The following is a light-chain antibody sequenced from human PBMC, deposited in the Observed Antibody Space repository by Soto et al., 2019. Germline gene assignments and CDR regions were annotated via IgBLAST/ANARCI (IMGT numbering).Light chain of an antibody. Sequence: QSVLTQPPSASGTPGQRVTISCSGSSSNIGSHTVTWYQQVPGTAPKLLIFSHNQRPSGVPDRFSGSKSGTSASLAITGLQTDDEADYYCQSYDSSLRLAVFGGGTKLTVL. CDR1: SSNIGSHT. V-gene: IGLV1-44*01. CDR3: QSYDSSLRLAV. CDR2: SHN. J-gene: IGLJ3*02.